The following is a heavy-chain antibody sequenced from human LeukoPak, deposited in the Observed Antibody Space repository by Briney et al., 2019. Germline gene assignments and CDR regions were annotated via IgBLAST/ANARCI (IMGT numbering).Heavy chain of an antibody. D-gene: IGHD1-1*01. Sequence: ASVKVSCTASLYTFTSLGISWVRHAPGQGLESMGWTGTHNGNTNYAQNLQGRVTMTTDTSTSTAYMELRGLRSDDTAVYYCARNRGERGSFDYWGQGTLVTVSS. CDR1: LYTFTSLG. J-gene: IGHJ4*02. V-gene: IGHV1-18*01. CDR2: TGTHNGNT. CDR3: ARNRGERGSFDY.